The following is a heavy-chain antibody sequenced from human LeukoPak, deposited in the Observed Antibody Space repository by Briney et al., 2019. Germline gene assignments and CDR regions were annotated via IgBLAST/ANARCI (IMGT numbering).Heavy chain of an antibody. Sequence: SVKVSCKASGYTFTSYGISWVRHAPGQGLEWMGGIIPIFGTANYAQKFQGRVTITADESTSTAYMELSSLRSEDAAVYYCARSGGLERRLGVWGQGTLVTVSS. V-gene: IGHV1-69*13. CDR2: IIPIFGTA. CDR1: GYTFTSYG. J-gene: IGHJ4*02. CDR3: ARSGGLERRLGV. D-gene: IGHD1-1*01.